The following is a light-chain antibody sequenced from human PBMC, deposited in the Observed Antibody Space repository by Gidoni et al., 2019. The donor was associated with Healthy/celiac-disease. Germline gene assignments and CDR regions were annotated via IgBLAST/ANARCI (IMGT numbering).Light chain of an antibody. J-gene: IGKJ2*04. CDR2: AAS. CDR3: QQSYSTCS. V-gene: IGKV1-39*01. CDR1: QSISSY. Sequence: DIQMTQSPSSLSASVGDRVTITCRASQSISSYLNWYQQKPGKAPKLLIYAASSLQSGVPSRFSGSGSGTDFTLTIISLQPEDFATYYCQQSYSTCSFGQXTKLEIK.